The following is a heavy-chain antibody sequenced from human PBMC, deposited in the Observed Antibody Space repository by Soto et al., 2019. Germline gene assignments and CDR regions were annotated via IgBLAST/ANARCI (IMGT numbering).Heavy chain of an antibody. D-gene: IGHD6-19*01. CDR2: ISGSGGST. Sequence: EVQLLESGGGLVQPGGSLRLSCAASGFTFSSGAMSWVRQAPGKGLEWVSSISGSGGSTSYADSVKCRFTISRDNSKNTLDLQMNNLRADDTAVYYCAKGNWGHVAAFHFDWRGQGTLVTVSS. CDR3: AKGNWGHVAAFHFDW. V-gene: IGHV3-23*01. J-gene: IGHJ4*02. CDR1: GFTFSSGA.